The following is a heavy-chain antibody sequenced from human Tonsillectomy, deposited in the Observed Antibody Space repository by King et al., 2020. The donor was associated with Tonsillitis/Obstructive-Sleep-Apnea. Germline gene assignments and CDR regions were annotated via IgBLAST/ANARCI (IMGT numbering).Heavy chain of an antibody. D-gene: IGHD3-10*01. CDR3: ARQYGSGSYEPNWFDP. CDR1: GYSFTSYW. Sequence: VQLVESGAEVKKPGESLRISCTGSGYSFTSYWISWVRQMPGKGLEWMGRIDPSDSYTNYSPSFQGHVTISADKSISTAYLQWSSLKASDTAMYYCARQYGSGSYEPNWFDPWGQGTLVTVSS. J-gene: IGHJ5*02. V-gene: IGHV5-10-1*01. CDR2: IDPSDSYT.